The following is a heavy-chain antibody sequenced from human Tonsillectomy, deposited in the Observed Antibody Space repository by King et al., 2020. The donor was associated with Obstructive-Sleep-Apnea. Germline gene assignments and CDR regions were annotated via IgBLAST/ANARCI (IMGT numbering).Heavy chain of an antibody. Sequence: VQLVESGGGLVKPGGSLRLSCAASGCTFSSYSMNWVRQAPGKGLEWVSSISSSSSYIYYADSVKGRFTISRGNAKNSLYLQMNSLRAEDTAVYYCARGDSNYEFWYYFDYWGQGTLVTVSS. CDR1: GCTFSSYS. V-gene: IGHV3-21*01. D-gene: IGHD4-11*01. CDR2: ISSSSSYI. CDR3: ARGDSNYEFWYYFDY. J-gene: IGHJ4*02.